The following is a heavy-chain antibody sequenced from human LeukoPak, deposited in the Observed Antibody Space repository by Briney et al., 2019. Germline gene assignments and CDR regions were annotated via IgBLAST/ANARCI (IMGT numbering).Heavy chain of an antibody. D-gene: IGHD1-14*01. CDR3: ARDIKVSVDY. CDR1: GYTFTTYT. CDR2: INAGNGNT. J-gene: IGHJ4*02. V-gene: IGHV1-3*01. Sequence: GASVKVSCKASGYTFTTYTIHWVRQAPGQRLEWMGWINAGNGNTKYSQEFQDRVTITRDTSASTAYMELRSLRSDDTAVYYCARDIKVSVDYWGQGTLVTVSS.